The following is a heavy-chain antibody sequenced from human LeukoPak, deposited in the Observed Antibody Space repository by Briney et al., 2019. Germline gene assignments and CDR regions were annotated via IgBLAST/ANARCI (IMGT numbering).Heavy chain of an antibody. Sequence: GGSLRLSCAASGFTFSSYAMSWVRQAPGKGLEWVSSISSSSSYIYYADSVKGRFTISRDNAKNSLYLQMNSLRAEDTAVYYCARDRDPYYYDSSGPQSPLFFDIWGQGTMVTVSS. D-gene: IGHD3-22*01. CDR3: ARDRDPYYYDSSGPQSPLFFDI. V-gene: IGHV3-21*01. J-gene: IGHJ3*02. CDR2: ISSSSSYI. CDR1: GFTFSSYA.